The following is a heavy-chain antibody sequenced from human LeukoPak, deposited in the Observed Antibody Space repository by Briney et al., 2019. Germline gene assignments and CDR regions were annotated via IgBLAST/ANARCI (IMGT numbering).Heavy chain of an antibody. V-gene: IGHV1-2*02. J-gene: IGHJ4*02. CDR3: ARDASGSYDY. Sequence: ASVKVSCKASGYTFIDYYIHWVRQAPGQGLEWMGWINPNSGGTNYAQKFQGRVTMTRDTSISTAYMELSRLRSDDTAVYYCARDASGSYDYWGQGTLVTVSS. CDR1: GYTFIDYY. D-gene: IGHD1-26*01. CDR2: INPNSGGT.